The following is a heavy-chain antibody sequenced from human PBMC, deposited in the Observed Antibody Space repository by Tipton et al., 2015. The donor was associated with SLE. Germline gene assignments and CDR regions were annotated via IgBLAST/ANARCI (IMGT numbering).Heavy chain of an antibody. V-gene: IGHV3-23*01. Sequence: GSLRLSCAASGFTFSSYAMSWVRQAPGKGLEWVSAISGSGGSTYYADSVKGRFTISRDNSKNTLYLQMNSLRAEDTAVYYCAKYPGRLAVAANGNYFDYWGQGTLVTVSS. CDR1: GFTFSSYA. CDR2: ISGSGGST. D-gene: IGHD6-19*01. J-gene: IGHJ4*02. CDR3: AKYPGRLAVAANGNYFDY.